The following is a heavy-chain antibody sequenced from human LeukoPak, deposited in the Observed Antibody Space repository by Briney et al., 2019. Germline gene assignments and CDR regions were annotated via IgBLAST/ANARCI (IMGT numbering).Heavy chain of an antibody. CDR3: ARLGNYYDSSGYFDY. CDR1: GGSVSSYY. V-gene: IGHV4-4*07. D-gene: IGHD3-22*01. J-gene: IGHJ4*02. Sequence: SETLSLTCTVSGGSVSSYYWSWIRRPAGKGLEWIGRIYTSGSTNYNPSLKSRVTRSVDTSKNQFSLKLSSVTAADTAVYYCARLGNYYDSSGYFDYWGQGTLVTVSS. CDR2: IYTSGST.